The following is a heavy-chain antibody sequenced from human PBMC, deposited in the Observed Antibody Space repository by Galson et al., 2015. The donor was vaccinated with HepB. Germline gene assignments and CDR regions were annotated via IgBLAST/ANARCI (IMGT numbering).Heavy chain of an antibody. CDR3: ARAPGGPDPFDV. V-gene: IGHV3-48*02. CDR1: GFTLSSYG. Sequence: SLRLSCAASGFTLSSYGMNWVRQAPGKGLEWASYISSSSSTIFYADSVKGRFTISRDNAKNSLYLHMNSLRDEDTAVYYCARAPGGPDPFDVWGQGTLVTVSS. J-gene: IGHJ3*01. D-gene: IGHD2-15*01. CDR2: ISSSSSTI.